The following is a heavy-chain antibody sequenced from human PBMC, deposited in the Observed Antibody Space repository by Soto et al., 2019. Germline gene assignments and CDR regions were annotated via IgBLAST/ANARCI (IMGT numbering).Heavy chain of an antibody. V-gene: IGHV4-39*01. CDR2: IYYSGST. Sequence: ETLSLTCTVSGGSISSSSYYWGWIRQPPGKGLEWIGSIYYSGSTYYNPSLKSRVTISVDTSKNQFSLKLSSVTAADTAVYYCARQLGYCSSTSCYTGIYYYYGMDVWGQGTTVTVSS. CDR1: GGSISSSSYY. D-gene: IGHD2-2*02. CDR3: ARQLGYCSSTSCYTGIYYYYGMDV. J-gene: IGHJ6*02.